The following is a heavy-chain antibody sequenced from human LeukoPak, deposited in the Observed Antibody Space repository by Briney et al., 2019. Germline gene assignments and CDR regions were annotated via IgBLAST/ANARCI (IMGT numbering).Heavy chain of an antibody. CDR1: GFTFSSYW. V-gene: IGHV3-74*01. J-gene: IGHJ4*02. CDR3: AREPPARDEGQIDY. Sequence: QPGXXXXLSCAASGFTFSSYWMHWVRQAPGKGLGWVSRINSDGSSTSYADSVKGRFTISRDNAKNTLYLQMNSLRAEDTAVYYCAREPPARDEGQIDYWGQGTLVTVSS. CDR2: INSDGSST.